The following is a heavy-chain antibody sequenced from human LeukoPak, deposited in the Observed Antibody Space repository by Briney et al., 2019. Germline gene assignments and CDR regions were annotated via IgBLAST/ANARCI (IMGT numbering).Heavy chain of an antibody. CDR3: TGGYCGGDCYFQTFQV. V-gene: IGHV3-21*06. J-gene: IGHJ1*01. CDR2: ISSVGTHI. Sequence: GGSLRLSCAASGFLVSDYSMNWVRQAPGKGLEWVSSISSVGTHIFYAESVRGRFTISRETAKNSVYLELNNLTDEDTAVYYYTGGYCGGDCYFQTFQVWGQGNLVIVS. CDR1: GFLVSDYS. D-gene: IGHD2-21*02.